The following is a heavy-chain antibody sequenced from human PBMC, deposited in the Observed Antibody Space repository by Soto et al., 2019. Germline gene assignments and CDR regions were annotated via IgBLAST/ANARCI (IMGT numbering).Heavy chain of an antibody. J-gene: IGHJ5*02. CDR3: ARGRNPHNKYYYGSGSFVRWFDP. V-gene: IGHV4-34*01. D-gene: IGHD3-10*01. CDR2: INHSGST. Sequence: SETLSLTCAVYGGSFSGYYWSWIRQPPGKGLEWIGEINHSGSTNYNPSLKSRVTISVDTSKNQFSLKLSSVTAADTAVYYCARGRNPHNKYYYGSGSFVRWFDPWGQGTLVTVSS. CDR1: GGSFSGYY.